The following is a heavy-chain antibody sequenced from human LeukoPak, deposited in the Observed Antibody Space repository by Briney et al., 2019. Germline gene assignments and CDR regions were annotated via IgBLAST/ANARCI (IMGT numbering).Heavy chain of an antibody. CDR1: GFTFSSYG. CDR3: ASQRSRARTFDY. CDR2: IRYDGSNK. D-gene: IGHD3/OR15-3a*01. Sequence: PGGSLRLSCAASGFTFSSYGMHWVRQAPGKGLEWVAFIRYDGSNKYYADSVKGRFTISRDNSKNTLYLQMNSLRAEDTAVYYCASQRSRARTFDYWGQGTLVTVSS. J-gene: IGHJ4*02. V-gene: IGHV3-30*02.